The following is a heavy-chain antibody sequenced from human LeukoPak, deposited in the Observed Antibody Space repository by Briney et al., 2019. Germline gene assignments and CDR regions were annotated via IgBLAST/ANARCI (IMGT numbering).Heavy chain of an antibody. J-gene: IGHJ4*02. D-gene: IGHD3-9*01. V-gene: IGHV1-18*01. CDR3: ARVDLLTGYYFFDY. CDR1: GYTFSNYG. Sequence: ASVKVSCKASGYTFSNYGISWVRQVPGQGLEWVGWIRGDNGNTNYAQKFQGRVTMTTETSTSTAYMELGSLGSDETAVYYCARVDLLTGYYFFDYWGQGTLVTVSS. CDR2: IRGDNGNT.